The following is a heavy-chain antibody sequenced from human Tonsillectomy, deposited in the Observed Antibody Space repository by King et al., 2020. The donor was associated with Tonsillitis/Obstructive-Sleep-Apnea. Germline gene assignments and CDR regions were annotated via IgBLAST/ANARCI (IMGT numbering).Heavy chain of an antibody. CDR3: ARRTSSACFDY. Sequence: VQLVESGAEVKKPGESLKISCKGSGYSFTSYWIAWLPQMPGKGLEWMGIIYPGDSATRYSPSFQGQVTISADKSISTAYLQWSSLKASDTAMYYCARRTSSACFDYWGQGTLVTVSS. V-gene: IGHV5-51*01. J-gene: IGHJ4*02. CDR1: GYSFTSYW. D-gene: IGHD2-2*01. CDR2: IYPGDSAT.